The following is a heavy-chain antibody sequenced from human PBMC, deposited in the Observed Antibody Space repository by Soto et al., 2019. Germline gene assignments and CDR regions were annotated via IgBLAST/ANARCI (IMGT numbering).Heavy chain of an antibody. CDR3: ARGSGYHNY. CDR1: GYTFTSNW. J-gene: IGHJ4*02. D-gene: IGHD5-12*01. CDR2: IYPSDSDT. V-gene: IGHV5-51*01. Sequence: PGESLKISCKGSGYTFTSNWVAWVRQMPGKGLERMGIIYPSDSDTRYSPSFQGQVTISADKSISTAYLQWSSLKASDTAMYYCARGSGYHNYWGQGTLVTVSS.